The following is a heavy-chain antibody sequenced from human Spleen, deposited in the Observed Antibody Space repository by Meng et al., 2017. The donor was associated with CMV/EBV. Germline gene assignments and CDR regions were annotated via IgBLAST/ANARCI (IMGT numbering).Heavy chain of an antibody. CDR3: ASGGY. V-gene: IGHV3-23*01. Sequence: GESLKISCAASGFTFSNYAMTWVRQAPGKGLERVSSISGSGDSTYYPGSVKGRFTISRDNSKNTVYLQMNSLRAEDTAVYYCASGGYWGQGTLVTVSS. CDR1: GFTFSNYA. J-gene: IGHJ4*02. CDR2: ISGSGDST.